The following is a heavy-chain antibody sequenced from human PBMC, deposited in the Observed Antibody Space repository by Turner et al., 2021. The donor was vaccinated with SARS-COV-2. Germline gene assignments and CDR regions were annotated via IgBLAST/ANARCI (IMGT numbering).Heavy chain of an antibody. CDR1: GYTFTGYY. CDR2: INPTSGGT. J-gene: IGHJ4*02. Sequence: QVQLVQSGAEVKKPGASVKVSCKASGYTFTGYYMHWVRQAPGQGLEGMGWINPTSGGTNYAQRFQGRVTMTRDTSISTAYMELSRLRSDDTAVYYCARVPLYYYDSSGYFDYWGQGTLVTVSS. D-gene: IGHD3-22*01. V-gene: IGHV1-2*02. CDR3: ARVPLYYYDSSGYFDY.